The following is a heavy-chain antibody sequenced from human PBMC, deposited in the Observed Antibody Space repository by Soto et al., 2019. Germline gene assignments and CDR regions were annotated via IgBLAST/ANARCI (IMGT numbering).Heavy chain of an antibody. CDR1: GASITYGGYS. V-gene: IGHV4-30-2*01. CDR3: ARGGGSDSFDY. Sequence: TLSLTCTVSGASITYGGYSWSWIRQTPGKGLEWIGYINHLETTFYNPSFESRLTLSIDRAKNQFSPKLHSMSAADRAVYFCARGGGSDSFDYWGQGILVTVSS. D-gene: IGHD1-26*01. CDR2: INHLETT. J-gene: IGHJ4*02.